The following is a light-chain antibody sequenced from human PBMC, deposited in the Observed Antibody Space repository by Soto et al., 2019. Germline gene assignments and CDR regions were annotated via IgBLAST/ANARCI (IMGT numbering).Light chain of an antibody. J-gene: IGKJ1*01. CDR3: QHQGT. Sequence: DIQMTQSPSTLSASVGDRVPITCRASQSISSWLAWYQQKPGKAPKLLIYKASSLESGVPSRFSGSGSGTEFTLTISSLQPDDVATYYCQHQGTVGQGTKVEIK. V-gene: IGKV1-5*03. CDR1: QSISSW. CDR2: KAS.